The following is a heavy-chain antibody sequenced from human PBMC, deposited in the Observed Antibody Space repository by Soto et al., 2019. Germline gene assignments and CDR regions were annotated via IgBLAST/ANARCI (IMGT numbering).Heavy chain of an antibody. V-gene: IGHV1-3*01. CDR2: INAGNGNT. CDR1: GYTFTSYA. Sequence: ASVKVSCKASGYTFTSYAMHWVRQAPGQRLEWMGWINAGNGNTKYSQKFQGRVTITRDTSASTAYMELSSLRSEDTAVYYCGRGPQGQARRPPLFEYWGRGTLETVS. J-gene: IGHJ4*02. CDR3: GRGPQGQARRPPLFEY. D-gene: IGHD6-25*01.